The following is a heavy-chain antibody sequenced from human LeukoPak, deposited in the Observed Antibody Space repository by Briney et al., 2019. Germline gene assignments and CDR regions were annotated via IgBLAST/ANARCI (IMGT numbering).Heavy chain of an antibody. J-gene: IGHJ4*02. CDR2: ITSSSSYA. CDR1: GFTFSTYN. CDR3: AKPRPGGSTEPFDS. Sequence: KTGGSLRLSCEASGFTFSTYNMNWVRQAPGKRLEWVSSITSSSSYAFYADSVKGRFTISRDNAKNSLYLQMNNLRAEDTAVYYCAKPRPGGSTEPFDSWGQGTLVTVSS. V-gene: IGHV3-21*01. D-gene: IGHD1-26*01.